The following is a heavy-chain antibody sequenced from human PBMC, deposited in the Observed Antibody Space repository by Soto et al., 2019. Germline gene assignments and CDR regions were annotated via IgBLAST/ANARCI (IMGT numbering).Heavy chain of an antibody. V-gene: IGHV1-69*13. Sequence: GASVKVSCKASGGTFSSYAISWVRQAPGQGLEWMGGIIPIFGTTDYAQKFQGRVTIIADESTATAYMELSSLSSEDTAVYYCARPHYDSSGNSARRFYSYGMDVWGQGTTVTVSS. CDR2: IIPIFGTT. J-gene: IGHJ6*02. D-gene: IGHD3-22*01. CDR1: GGTFSSYA. CDR3: ARPHYDSSGNSARRFYSYGMDV.